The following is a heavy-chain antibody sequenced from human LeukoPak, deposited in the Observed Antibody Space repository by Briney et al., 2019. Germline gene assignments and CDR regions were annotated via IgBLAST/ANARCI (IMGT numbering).Heavy chain of an antibody. CDR1: GFTFSSYS. V-gene: IGHV3-21*01. D-gene: IGHD3-3*01. CDR3: ARGGPQGIFGVVIESYGMDV. Sequence: GGSLRLSCAASGFTFSSYSMNWVRQAPGKGLEWVSSISSSSSYIYYADSVKGRFTISRDNAKNSLYLQMNSLRAEDTAVYYCARGGPQGIFGVVIESYGMDVWGQGTLVTVSS. J-gene: IGHJ6*02. CDR2: ISSSSSYI.